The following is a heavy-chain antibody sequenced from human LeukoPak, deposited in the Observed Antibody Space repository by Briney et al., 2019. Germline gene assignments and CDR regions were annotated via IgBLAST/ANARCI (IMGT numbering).Heavy chain of an antibody. V-gene: IGHV3-30*19. CDR3: ARNRGYTYDYDSFDP. CDR1: GFTFSSYG. CDR2: ITYDGSEM. J-gene: IGHJ5*02. D-gene: IGHD5-18*01. Sequence: TGGSLRLSCAASGFTFSSYGMYWVRQAPGKGLECVAFITYDGSEMYYADSVKGRFTISRDNSRDTPYLQVNSLRGDDTAIYYCARNRGYTYDYDSFDPWGQGTLVTVSS.